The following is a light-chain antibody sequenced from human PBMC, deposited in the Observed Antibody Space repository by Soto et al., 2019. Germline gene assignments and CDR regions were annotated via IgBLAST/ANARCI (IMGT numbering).Light chain of an antibody. V-gene: IGKV3-20*01. J-gene: IGKJ1*01. Sequence: EIVLTQSPGTLSLSPGERATLSCRASQSVSSSYLAWYQQKPGQAPNFIIYALSSRATGIPDRFSGSGSGTDFTLTISRREPEDFAVYYCQQYDSSQWTVGQGTKVEIK. CDR1: QSVSSSY. CDR2: ALS. CDR3: QQYDSSQWT.